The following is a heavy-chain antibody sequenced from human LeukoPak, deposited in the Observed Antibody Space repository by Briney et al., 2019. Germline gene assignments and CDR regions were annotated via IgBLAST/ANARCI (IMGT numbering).Heavy chain of an antibody. CDR3: ARGGEYSSSLYYFDY. V-gene: IGHV4-34*01. CDR2: INHSGST. CDR1: GGSMSNYY. J-gene: IGHJ4*02. D-gene: IGHD6-6*01. Sequence: SETLSLTCTVSGGSMSNYYWSWIRQPPGKGLEWIGEINHSGSTNYNPSLKSRVTISVDTSKNQFSLKLSSVTAADTAVYYCARGGEYSSSLYYFDYWGQGTLVTVSS.